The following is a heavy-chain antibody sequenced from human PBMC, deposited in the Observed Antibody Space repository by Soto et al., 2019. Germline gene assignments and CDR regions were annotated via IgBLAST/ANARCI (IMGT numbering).Heavy chain of an antibody. CDR1: GGSISSSSYY. CDR2: IYYSGST. J-gene: IGHJ6*02. D-gene: IGHD2-15*01. V-gene: IGHV4-39*01. Sequence: QLQLQESGPGLVKPSETLSLTCTVSGGSISSSSYYWGWIRQPPGKGLEWIGSIYYSGSTYYNPSLTSRVTIFVDTSKHQFSLKLSSVTAADTAVYYCASQDIRLGYYYYGMDVWGQGTTVTVSS. CDR3: ASQDIRLGYYYYGMDV.